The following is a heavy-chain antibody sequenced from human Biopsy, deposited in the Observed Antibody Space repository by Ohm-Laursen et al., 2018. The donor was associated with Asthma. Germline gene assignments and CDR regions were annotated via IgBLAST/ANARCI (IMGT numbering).Heavy chain of an antibody. Sequence: SETLSLTCTVYGGSFSGYYWSWIRQPPGKGLEWIGEINHSGSTNYNPSLKSRVTISVDTSKNQFSLKLSSVTAADTAVYYCARQKLVAAEGPFDMWGQGTMVIVSS. D-gene: IGHD1-26*01. V-gene: IGHV4-34*01. CDR2: INHSGST. CDR1: GGSFSGYY. CDR3: ARQKLVAAEGPFDM. J-gene: IGHJ3*02.